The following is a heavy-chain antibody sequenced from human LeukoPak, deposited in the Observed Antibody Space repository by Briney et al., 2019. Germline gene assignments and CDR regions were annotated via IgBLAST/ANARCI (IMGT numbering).Heavy chain of an antibody. Sequence: GESLKISCKGSGYSFSTYWNAWVRQRPGKGLEWMGIIYPGGSETRYDPSFQGQVTISADSSTSTAYLQWSSLRASDTAMYYCARASRDGYNQNFDHWGQGTLVTVSS. CDR3: ARASRDGYNQNFDH. J-gene: IGHJ4*02. CDR2: IYPGGSET. D-gene: IGHD5-24*01. CDR1: GYSFSTYW. V-gene: IGHV5-51*01.